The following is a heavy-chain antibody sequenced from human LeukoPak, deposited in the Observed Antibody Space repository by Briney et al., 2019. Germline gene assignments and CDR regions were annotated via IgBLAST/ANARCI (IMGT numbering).Heavy chain of an antibody. V-gene: IGHV5-51*01. CDR2: IYPGDSDT. CDR1: GYSFTSYW. CDR3: ARRSVTPAENDAFDI. Sequence: GESLKISCKGSGYSFTSYWIGWVRQMPGKGLEWMGIIYPGDSDTRYSPSFQGQVTISADKSISTAYLQWSSLKASDTAMYYCARRSVTPAENDAFDIWGQGTMVTVSS. J-gene: IGHJ3*02. D-gene: IGHD4-23*01.